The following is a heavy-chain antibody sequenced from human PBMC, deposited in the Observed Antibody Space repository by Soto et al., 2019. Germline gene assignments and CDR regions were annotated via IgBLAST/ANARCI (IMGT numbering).Heavy chain of an antibody. V-gene: IGHV1-46*03. Sequence: QVQLVQSGAEVKKPGASVKVSCKASGYTFTSYYMHWVRQAPGQGLEWMGIINPSGGSTSYAQKSRGRATRPRDTPTSTVYMELSSLRSEDTAVYYGARATGHFDYWGQGTLVTVSS. J-gene: IGHJ4*02. CDR3: ARATGHFDY. CDR1: GYTFTSYY. CDR2: INPSGGST.